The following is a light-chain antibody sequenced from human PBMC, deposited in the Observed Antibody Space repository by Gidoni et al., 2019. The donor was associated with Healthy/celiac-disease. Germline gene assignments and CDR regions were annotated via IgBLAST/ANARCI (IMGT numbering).Light chain of an antibody. CDR2: GAS. J-gene: IGKJ4*01. CDR3: QQYGSSPLLT. V-gene: IGKV3-20*01. CDR1: QSVSSSY. Sequence: EIVLTQSPATLSLSPGERATLSCRASQSVSSSYLAWYQQKPGQAPRLLIYGASSRATGIPDRFSGSGSGTDFTLTISRLEPEDFAVYYCQQYGSSPLLTFGGXTKVEIK.